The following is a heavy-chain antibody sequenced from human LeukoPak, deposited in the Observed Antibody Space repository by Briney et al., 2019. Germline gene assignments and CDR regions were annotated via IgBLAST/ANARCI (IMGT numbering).Heavy chain of an antibody. CDR1: GFTFSSYA. CDR3: ARGSRRYCSSTSCSFDY. V-gene: IGHV3-30*04. D-gene: IGHD2-2*01. J-gene: IGHJ4*02. Sequence: GGSLRLSCAASGFTFSSYAMHWVRQAPGKGLEWVAVISYDGSNKYYAGSVKGRFTISRDNSKNTLYLQMNSLRAEDTAVYYCARGSRRYCSSTSCSFDYWGQGTLVTVSS. CDR2: ISYDGSNK.